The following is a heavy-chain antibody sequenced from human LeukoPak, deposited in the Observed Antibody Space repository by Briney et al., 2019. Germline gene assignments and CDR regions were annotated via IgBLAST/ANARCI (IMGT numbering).Heavy chain of an antibody. D-gene: IGHD3-9*01. CDR1: GYTFTDYS. CDR2: INPNSGGT. CDR3: ARSLGPQTYCDILTGRYFDY. V-gene: IGHV1-2*02. Sequence: GSSVNVSCKASGYTFTDYSMHWVRQAPGQGLEWMGWINPNSGGTNYAQKFQGRVTMTRDTSISKASMELSRLRSDDTAVYYCARSLGPQTYCDILTGRYFDYWGQGTLVTVSS. J-gene: IGHJ4*02.